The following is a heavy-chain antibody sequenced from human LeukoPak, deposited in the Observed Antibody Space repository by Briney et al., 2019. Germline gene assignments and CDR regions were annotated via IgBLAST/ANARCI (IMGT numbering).Heavy chain of an antibody. D-gene: IGHD2-2*01. CDR1: GGTFSSYA. Sequence: GASVKVSCKASGGTFSSYAISWVRQAPGQGLEWMGGIIPIFGTANYAQKFQGRVTITADKSTSTAYMELSSLRSEDTAVYYCARYCSSTSCYSVQKKQWLVARDAFDIWGQGTMVTVSS. CDR3: ARYCSSTSCYSVQKKQWLVARDAFDI. J-gene: IGHJ3*02. CDR2: IIPIFGTA. V-gene: IGHV1-69*06.